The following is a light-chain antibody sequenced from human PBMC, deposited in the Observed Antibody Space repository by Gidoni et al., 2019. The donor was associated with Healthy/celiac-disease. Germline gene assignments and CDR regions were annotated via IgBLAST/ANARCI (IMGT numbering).Light chain of an antibody. CDR3: MQTLQTPIT. V-gene: IGKV2-28*01. Sequence: DIVMTQSPLSLPVTPGEPASISCRSSQSLLHSNGYNYLDRYLQKPGQSPQLLIYLGSNRASGVPDRFSGSGSGTDFTLKISRVEAEDVGVYYCMQTLQTPITLGQGTRLEIK. CDR2: LGS. CDR1: QSLLHSNGYNY. J-gene: IGKJ5*01.